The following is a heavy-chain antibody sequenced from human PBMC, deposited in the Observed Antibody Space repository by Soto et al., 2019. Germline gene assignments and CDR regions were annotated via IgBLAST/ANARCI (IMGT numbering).Heavy chain of an antibody. D-gene: IGHD1-26*01. J-gene: IGHJ4*02. CDR1: GYTFPVYY. Sequence: ASVKVSCKASGYTFPVYYMHLVRQAPGQGLEWMGWINPKSGGTMYPQKFQGRVTMTWDTSISTAYMALTRLRSDDTAVYYCARDLAKGGGSAGFDYWGQGTLVTVSS. CDR3: ARDLAKGGGSAGFDY. V-gene: IGHV1-2*02. CDR2: INPKSGGT.